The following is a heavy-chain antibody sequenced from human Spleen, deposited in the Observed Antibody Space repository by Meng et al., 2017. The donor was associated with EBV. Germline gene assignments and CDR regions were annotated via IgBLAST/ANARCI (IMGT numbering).Heavy chain of an antibody. J-gene: IGHJ4*02. CDR1: GGSISSSSYF. CDR2: IYYSGST. D-gene: IGHD5-12*01. V-gene: IGHV4-39*01. CDR3: ARLLYSGYGYPDY. Sequence: QLQLQESGPGLVKPSEPLSLPRTVSGGSISSSSYFWGWIRQPPGKGLEWIGTIYYSGSTYYNPSLESRVTISVDTSKNQFSLKLSSVTAADTAVYYCARLLYSGYGYPDYWGQGTLVTVSS.